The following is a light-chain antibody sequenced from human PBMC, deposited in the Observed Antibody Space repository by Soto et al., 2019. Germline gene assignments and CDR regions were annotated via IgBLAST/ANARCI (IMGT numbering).Light chain of an antibody. J-gene: IGLJ2*01. CDR3: SSYTTSSPVV. V-gene: IGLV2-14*01. Sequence: QSALTQPASVSGSPGQSITISCTGTSSDVGGYNYVSWYQQHPGKAPKLMIFQVSYRPSGVSNRFSGSKSGNTASLTISGLQAEDEADYYCSSYTTSSPVVFGGGTKVTVL. CDR2: QVS. CDR1: SSDVGGYNY.